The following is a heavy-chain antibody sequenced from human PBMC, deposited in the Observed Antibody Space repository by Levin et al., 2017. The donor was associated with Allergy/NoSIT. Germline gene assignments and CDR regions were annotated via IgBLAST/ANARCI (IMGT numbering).Heavy chain of an antibody. CDR1: GFNFRSYE. V-gene: IGHV3-48*03. Sequence: GGSLRLSCAASGFNFRSYEMNWVRQAPGKGLQWVSYISHSDGVTYYADSVKGRFTVSRDDAKNSLYLQMNSLRAEDTAVYFCARERRHFTGDGYGGNFDFWGQGTLVTVSS. D-gene: IGHD2-8*02. CDR3: ARERRHFTGDGYGGNFDF. CDR2: ISHSDGVT. J-gene: IGHJ4*02.